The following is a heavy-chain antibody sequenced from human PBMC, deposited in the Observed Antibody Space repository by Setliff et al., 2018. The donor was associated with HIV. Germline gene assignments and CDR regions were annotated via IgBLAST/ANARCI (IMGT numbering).Heavy chain of an antibody. CDR1: GIPIDRVYS. D-gene: IGHD2-21*01. CDR3: ARLGRAIDDGGSSLRLDF. J-gene: IGHJ4*02. CDR2: IYTSGST. Sequence: PSETLSLTCGVSGIPIDRVYSWAWIRQPPGKGLEWIGYIYTSGSTNYNPSLKSRVTISMETSNTRFSLWLRSATAADTATYFCARLGRAIDDGGSSLRLDFWGQGRLVTVSS. V-gene: IGHV4-4*09.